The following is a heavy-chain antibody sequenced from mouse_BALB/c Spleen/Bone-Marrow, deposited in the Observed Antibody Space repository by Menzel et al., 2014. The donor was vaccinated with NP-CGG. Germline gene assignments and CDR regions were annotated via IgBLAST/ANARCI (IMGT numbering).Heavy chain of an antibody. CDR1: GYTFTSYW. Sequence: VQLQQSGAELVRPGASVKLSCKASGYTFTSYWMHWAKLRPGQGFEWIGEINPSNGDTNYNEKFKRKATLTVDKSSSTAYMQLSSLTSEDSAVYYCTNSGYDWGQGTTLTVSS. D-gene: IGHD1-2*01. J-gene: IGHJ2*01. CDR3: TNSGYD. CDR2: INPSNGDT. V-gene: IGHV1S16*01.